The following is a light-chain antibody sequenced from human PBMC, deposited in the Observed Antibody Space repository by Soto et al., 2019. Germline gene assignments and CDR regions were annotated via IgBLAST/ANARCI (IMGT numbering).Light chain of an antibody. CDR1: QSMSDF. Sequence: EIVMTQSPATLSLSPGERATLSCRASQSMSDFLAWYQHKPGQSPRLLIYDVSKRATGVPARFSGSGSGTDFTLTISSLEPEDFAVYYCQQRSSWPLTFGGGTNVEIK. V-gene: IGKV3-11*01. CDR3: QQRSSWPLT. J-gene: IGKJ4*01. CDR2: DVS.